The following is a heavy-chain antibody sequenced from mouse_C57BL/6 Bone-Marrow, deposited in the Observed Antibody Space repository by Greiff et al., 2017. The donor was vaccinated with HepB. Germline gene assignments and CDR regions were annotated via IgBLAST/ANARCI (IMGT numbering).Heavy chain of an antibody. CDR1: GFNIKDDY. CDR2: IDPENGDT. J-gene: IGHJ3*01. D-gene: IGHD4-1*01. CDR3: TTTGGFAY. Sequence: VQLKQSGAELVRPGASVKLSCTASGFNIKDDYMHWVKQRPEQGLAWIGWIDPENGDTEYASKFQGQATIAADTSSNTAYLQLSSLTSEDTAVYYCTTTGGFAYWGQGTLVTVSA. V-gene: IGHV14-4*01.